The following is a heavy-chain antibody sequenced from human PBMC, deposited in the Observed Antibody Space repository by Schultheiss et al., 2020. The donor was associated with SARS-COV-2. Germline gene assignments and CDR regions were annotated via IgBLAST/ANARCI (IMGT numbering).Heavy chain of an antibody. CDR1: GYTFTSYG. D-gene: IGHD5-18*01. V-gene: IGHV1-18*01. Sequence: ASVKVYCKASGYTFTSYGISWVRQAPGQGLEWMGWISAYNGNTNYAQKLQGRVTMTTDTSTSTAYMELRSLRSDDTAVYYCARERLDHTDTAMVMARDGYYYYGMDVWGQGTTVTVSS. CDR2: ISAYNGNT. J-gene: IGHJ6*02. CDR3: ARERLDHTDTAMVMARDGYYYYGMDV.